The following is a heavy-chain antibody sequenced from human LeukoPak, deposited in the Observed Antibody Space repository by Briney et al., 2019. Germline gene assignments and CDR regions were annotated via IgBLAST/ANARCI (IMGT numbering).Heavy chain of an antibody. CDR3: ARISYGGNSVYYYYMDV. CDR1: GFTFSSYE. Sequence: SGGSLRLSCAASGFTFSSYEMNWVRQAPGKGLEWVSYISSSGSTIYYADSVKGRFTISRDNAKNSLYLQMNSLRAEDTALYYCARISYGGNSVYYYYMDVWGKGTTVTVSS. CDR2: ISSSGSTI. J-gene: IGHJ6*03. D-gene: IGHD4-23*01. V-gene: IGHV3-48*03.